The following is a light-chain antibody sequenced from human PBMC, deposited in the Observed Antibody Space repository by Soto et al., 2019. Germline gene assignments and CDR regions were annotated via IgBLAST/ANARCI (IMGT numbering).Light chain of an antibody. Sequence: ETMLTQSPATLSAYQGERVTLSCRATQSVTYNLAWYQQKPGQAPRLLIYGASTRATGIPARFSGRGSGTEFTLTITSLQSEDFAVYYCQQYNDWLWTFGQGTKVDIK. CDR3: QQYNDWLWT. CDR2: GAS. J-gene: IGKJ1*01. CDR1: QSVTYN. V-gene: IGKV3-15*01.